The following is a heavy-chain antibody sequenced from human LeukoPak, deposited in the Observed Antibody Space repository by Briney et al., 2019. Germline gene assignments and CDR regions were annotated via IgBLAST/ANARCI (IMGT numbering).Heavy chain of an antibody. J-gene: IGHJ4*02. V-gene: IGHV3-48*03. CDR1: GFTFSSYE. Sequence: GGPLRLSCAASGFTFSSYEMNWVRQAPGKGLEWVSYISSSGSTIYYADSVKGRFTISRDNAKNSLYLQMNSLRAEDTAVYYCARDRYDSSGYPPFFDYWGQGTLVTVSS. D-gene: IGHD3-22*01. CDR3: ARDRYDSSGYPPFFDY. CDR2: ISSSGSTI.